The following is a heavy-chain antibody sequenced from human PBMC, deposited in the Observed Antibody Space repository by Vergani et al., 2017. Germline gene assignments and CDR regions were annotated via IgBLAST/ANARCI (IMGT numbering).Heavy chain of an antibody. V-gene: IGHV4-34*01. J-gene: IGHJ4*02. CDR1: GGSFSGYY. CDR3: ARGRFDSYGSGDFDY. D-gene: IGHD5-18*01. Sequence: QVQLQQWGAGLLKPSETLSLTCAVYGGSFSGYYWSWTRQPPGKGLEWIGEINHSGSTNYNPSLKSRVTISVDTSKNQFSLKLSSVTAADTAVYYCARGRFDSYGSGDFDYWGQGTLVTVSS. CDR2: INHSGST.